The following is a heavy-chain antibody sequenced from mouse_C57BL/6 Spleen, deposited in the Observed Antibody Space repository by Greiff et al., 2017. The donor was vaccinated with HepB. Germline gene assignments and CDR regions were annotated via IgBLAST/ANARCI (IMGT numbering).Heavy chain of an antibody. Sequence: DVQLQESGGDLVKPGGSLKLSCAASGFTFSSYGMSWVRQTPEKRLEWVATISSGGSYTYYPDNVKGRVTISRDNAKNTLYLQMSSLKSEDTAMYYCARHRVLYYAMDYWGQGTSVTVSS. D-gene: IGHD5-1*01. V-gene: IGHV5-6*01. CDR3: ARHRVLYYAMDY. CDR1: GFTFSSYG. CDR2: ISSGGSYT. J-gene: IGHJ4*01.